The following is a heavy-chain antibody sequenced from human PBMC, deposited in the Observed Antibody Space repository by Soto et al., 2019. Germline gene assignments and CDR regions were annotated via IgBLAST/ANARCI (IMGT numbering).Heavy chain of an antibody. V-gene: IGHV4-31*03. CDR1: GGSISSGSYY. CDR3: ARGSWSFYYFDY. D-gene: IGHD3-10*01. J-gene: IGHJ4*02. Sequence: QVQLQESGPGPVKLSQTLSLTCTVSGGSISSGSYYWSWIRQYPGKGLEWMGYIYYSGSTYYNPSLKSRITISVDTSNNQFSLNLSSVTAADTAVYYCARGSWSFYYFDYWGQGTLVTVSS. CDR2: IYYSGST.